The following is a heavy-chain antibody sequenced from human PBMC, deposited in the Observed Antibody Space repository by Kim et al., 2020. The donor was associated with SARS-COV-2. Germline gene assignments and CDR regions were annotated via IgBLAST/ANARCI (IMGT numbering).Heavy chain of an antibody. CDR3: ARENFRAGSWPIPFYSGMD. J-gene: IGHJ6*01. Sequence: ASVKVSCKASGYPFTSYGIGWVRQAPGQGLECMGWISAHNGNTNYAQKFQGRVTMTTDTSTSTAYMELRDLRSDDTAVYYCARENFRAGSWPIPFYSGMD. CDR1: GYPFTSYG. V-gene: IGHV1-18*01. CDR2: ISAHNGNT. D-gene: IGHD6-6*01.